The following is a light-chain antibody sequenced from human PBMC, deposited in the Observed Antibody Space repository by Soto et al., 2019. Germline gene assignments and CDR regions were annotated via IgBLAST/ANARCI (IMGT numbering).Light chain of an antibody. Sequence: DIVMTQSPDSLAVSLGERATINCKSSQSVLYSSTNKTYLAWYQQKSGQPPKLLINWASTRESGVPDRFSGSGSGPDFTLTISSLQAEDVAVYYCQQYYVTPWTFGQGTKVEIK. CDR2: WAS. CDR1: QSVLYSSTNKTY. CDR3: QQYYVTPWT. J-gene: IGKJ1*01. V-gene: IGKV4-1*01.